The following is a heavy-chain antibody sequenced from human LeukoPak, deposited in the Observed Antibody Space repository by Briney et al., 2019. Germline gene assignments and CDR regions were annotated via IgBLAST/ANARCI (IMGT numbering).Heavy chain of an antibody. J-gene: IGHJ6*03. CDR2: IYTSGST. D-gene: IGHD5-18*01. CDR1: GGSISSGSYY. CDR3: ASTARRTYYYYYYMDV. Sequence: SETLSLTCTVSGGSISSGSYYWSWIRQPAGKGLEWIGRIYTSGSTNYNPSLKSRVTISVDTSKNQFSLKLSSVTAADTAVYYCASTARRTYYYYYYMDVWGKGTTVTVSS. V-gene: IGHV4-61*02.